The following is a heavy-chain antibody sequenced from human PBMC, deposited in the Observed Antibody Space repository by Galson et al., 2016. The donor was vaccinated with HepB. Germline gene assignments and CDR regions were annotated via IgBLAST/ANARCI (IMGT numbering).Heavy chain of an antibody. V-gene: IGHV1-46*01. CDR3: ARDGGGQYSSSSYFDY. CDR1: GYTFTSYY. Sequence: SVKVSCKASGYTFTSYYIHWVRQAPGQGLEWMGIINPSGGATNYAQRFKGRVTMTRDTSTSTVYMELSSLRYEDTAVYYCARDGGGQYSSSSYFDYWGQGTLVTVSS. D-gene: IGHD6-6*01. CDR2: INPSGGAT. J-gene: IGHJ4*02.